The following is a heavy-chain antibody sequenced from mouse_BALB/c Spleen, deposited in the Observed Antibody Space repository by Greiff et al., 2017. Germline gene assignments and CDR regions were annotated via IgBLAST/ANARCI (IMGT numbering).Heavy chain of an antibody. CDR2: IYPGNSDT. V-gene: IGHV1-5*01. CDR1: GYTFTSCW. Sequence: VQLQQSGTVLARPGASVKMSCKASGYTFTSCWMHWVKQRPGQGLEWIGAIYPGNSDTSYNQKFKGKAKLTAVTSTSTAYMELSSLTNEDSAVYYCTRTYYNYAMDYWGQGTSVTVSS. D-gene: IGHD2-12*01. J-gene: IGHJ4*01. CDR3: TRTYYNYAMDY.